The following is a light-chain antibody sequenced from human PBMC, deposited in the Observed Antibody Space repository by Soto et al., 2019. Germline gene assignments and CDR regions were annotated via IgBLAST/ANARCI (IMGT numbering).Light chain of an antibody. J-gene: IGLJ1*01. CDR2: DVT. Sequence: LTQSPSASGSPGQSVTISCTGTSSDIGGYNSVSWYQQHPGKAPKVMIYDVTKRPSGVPDRFSGSKSGNTASLTVSALQAQDEADYYCSSYTDRKNLVFGTGTKVTVL. V-gene: IGLV2-8*01. CDR3: SSYTDRKNLV. CDR1: SSDIGGYNS.